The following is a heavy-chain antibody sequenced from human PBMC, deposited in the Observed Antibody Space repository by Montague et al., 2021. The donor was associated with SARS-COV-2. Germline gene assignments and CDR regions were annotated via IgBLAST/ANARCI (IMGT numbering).Heavy chain of an antibody. V-gene: IGHV4-39*01. CDR2: IRYSGST. D-gene: IGHD1-26*01. CDR1: GGSISSSSYY. Sequence: SETRSLTCAVSGGSISSSSYYWGWIRQPPGKGLEWIGSIRYSGSTYYNPSLKSRVSISVDTSKNQFSLKLSSVTAADTAVYYCARLWDTVYYYYGMDVWGQGTTVTVSS. CDR3: ARLWDTVYYYYGMDV. J-gene: IGHJ6*02.